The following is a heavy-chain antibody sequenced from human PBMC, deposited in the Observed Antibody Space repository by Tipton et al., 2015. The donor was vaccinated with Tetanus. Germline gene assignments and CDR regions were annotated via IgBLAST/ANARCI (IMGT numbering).Heavy chain of an antibody. CDR1: GGSVSSGSYY. Sequence: TLSLTCTVSGGSVSSGSYYWSWIRQPPGKGLEWIGEINHSGSTNYNPSLKSRVTISVDTSKNQFSLKLSSVTAADTAVYYCARVGFGYSGYHFYGYWGQGTLVTVSS. J-gene: IGHJ4*02. CDR3: ARVGFGYSGYHFYGY. V-gene: IGHV4-61*01. CDR2: INHSGST. D-gene: IGHD5-12*01.